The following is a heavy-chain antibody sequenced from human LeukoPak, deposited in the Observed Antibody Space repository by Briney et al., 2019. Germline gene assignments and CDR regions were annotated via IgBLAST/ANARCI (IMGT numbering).Heavy chain of an antibody. Sequence: SDTLCLTGTVPGGSFSSNSYYGCWIRQPPGKGLEWIGSIYYSGKTYHNPSLKSRVTISVDTSKNQFSLKLTSVTAADTAVYFCARRFGFLDNWGQGTLVIVSS. CDR1: GGSFSSNSYY. J-gene: IGHJ4*02. CDR2: IYYSGKT. CDR3: ARRFGFLDN. D-gene: IGHD3-3*01. V-gene: IGHV4-39*01.